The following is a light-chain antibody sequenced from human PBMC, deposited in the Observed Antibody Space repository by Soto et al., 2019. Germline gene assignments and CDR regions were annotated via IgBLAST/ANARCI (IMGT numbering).Light chain of an antibody. CDR3: SSYTSSTSYV. V-gene: IGLV2-14*01. CDR2: DVT. J-gene: IGLJ1*01. Sequence: QSALTQPASVSGSPGQSITISCTGTSSDVGGYDYVSWYQQHPGKAPKLMIYDVTNRPSGVSNRFSGSKSGNTASLTISGLQAEDEASYYCSSYTSSTSYVFGTGTKVTGL. CDR1: SSDVGGYDY.